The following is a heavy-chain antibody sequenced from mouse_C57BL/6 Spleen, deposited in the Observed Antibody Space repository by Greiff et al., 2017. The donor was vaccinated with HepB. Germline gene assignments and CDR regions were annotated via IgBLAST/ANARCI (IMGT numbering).Heavy chain of an antibody. CDR2: ISSGGDYI. Sequence: EVQLVESGAGLVKPGGSLKLSCAASGFTFSSYAMSWVRQTPEKRLEWVAYISSGGDYIYYADTVKSRFTISRYNARNTLYLEMSSLKSEDTAMYYCTRDRDYIFAYWGQGTLVTVSA. J-gene: IGHJ3*01. D-gene: IGHD2-12*01. CDR3: TRDRDYIFAY. CDR1: GFTFSSYA. V-gene: IGHV5-9-1*02.